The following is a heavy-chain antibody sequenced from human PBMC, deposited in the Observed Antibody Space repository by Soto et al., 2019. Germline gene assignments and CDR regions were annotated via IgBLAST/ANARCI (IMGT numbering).Heavy chain of an antibody. Sequence: PSETLSLTCTVSGGSTSSGGYYWSWIRQYPGKGLEWIGFVYYSGSTYYNPSLKSRVIISVDTSKKQFSLKLSSVTAADTAVYYCARYYFDTGGSWFDPWGQGTLVTVSS. V-gene: IGHV4-31*03. CDR2: VYYSGST. CDR1: GGSTSSGGYY. J-gene: IGHJ5*02. CDR3: ARYYFDTGGSWFDP. D-gene: IGHD3-22*01.